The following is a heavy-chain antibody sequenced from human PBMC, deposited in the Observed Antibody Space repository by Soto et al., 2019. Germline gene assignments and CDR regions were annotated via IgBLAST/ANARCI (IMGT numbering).Heavy chain of an antibody. CDR2: INPSGGST. CDR3: ARGLKHYYDSSGYFGPLGY. CDR1: GYTFTSYY. Sequence: GSVKVSWKASGYTFTSYYMHWVRQAPGQGLEWMGIINPSGGSTSYAQKFQGRVTMTRDTSTSTVYMELSSLRSEDTAVYYCARGLKHYYDSSGYFGPLGYWGQGTLVTVSS. J-gene: IGHJ4*02. D-gene: IGHD3-22*01. V-gene: IGHV1-46*01.